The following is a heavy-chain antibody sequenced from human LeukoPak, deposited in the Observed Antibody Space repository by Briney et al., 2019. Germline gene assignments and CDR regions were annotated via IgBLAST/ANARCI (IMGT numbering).Heavy chain of an antibody. D-gene: IGHD3-10*01. V-gene: IGHV2-5*02. CDR3: ASQGGVRGVMGVLDY. CDR2: IYWDDDK. Sequence: ESGPTLVNPTQTLTLTCTFSGFSLSTSGVGVGWTRQPPGKALEWLALIYWDDDKRYSPSLKSRLTITKDTSKNQVVLTMTNMDPVDTATYCCASQGGVRGVMGVLDYWGQGTLVTVSS. J-gene: IGHJ4*02. CDR1: GFSLSTSGVG.